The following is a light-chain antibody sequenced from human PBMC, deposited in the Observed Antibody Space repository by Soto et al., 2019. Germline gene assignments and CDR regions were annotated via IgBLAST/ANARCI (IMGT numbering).Light chain of an antibody. J-gene: IGKJ3*01. V-gene: IGKV1-27*01. CDR1: QAISDH. CDR3: HQHDSATLT. Sequence: DIQITQSPSSLSASVGDRVTIPCRATQAISDHLAWYQQKPGKVPKLLIYAASTLQSGVPSRFSGRGAGTDFTLTISSLQPEDVATYYCHQHDSATLTFGPGTKVDIK. CDR2: AAS.